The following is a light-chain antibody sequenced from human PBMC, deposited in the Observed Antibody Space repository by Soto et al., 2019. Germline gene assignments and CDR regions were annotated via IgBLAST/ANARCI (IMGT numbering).Light chain of an antibody. CDR3: SSYTSSSTDV. J-gene: IGLJ1*01. CDR2: DVR. Sequence: QSALTQPASVSGSPGQSITISCTGTSSDVGGYNYVSWYQQHPGKAPKLMIYDVRNRPSGVSNRFSGSKSGNTASLTISGLQAEDEADYYCSSYTSSSTDVFGTGTKVTVL. V-gene: IGLV2-14*01. CDR1: SSDVGGYNY.